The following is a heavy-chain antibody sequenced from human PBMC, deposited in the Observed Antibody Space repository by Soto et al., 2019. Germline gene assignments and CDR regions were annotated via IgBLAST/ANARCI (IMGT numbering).Heavy chain of an antibody. D-gene: IGHD2-2*01. Sequence: NPGGSLRLSCAASGFTFSNAWMSWVRQAPGKGLEWVGRIKSKTDGGTTDYAAPVKGRFTISRDDSKNTLYLQMNSLKTEDTAVYYCITGLRKYQLTLLYYFDYWGQGTLVTVSS. CDR1: GFTFSNAW. J-gene: IGHJ4*02. V-gene: IGHV3-15*01. CDR3: ITGLRKYQLTLLYYFDY. CDR2: IKSKTDGGTT.